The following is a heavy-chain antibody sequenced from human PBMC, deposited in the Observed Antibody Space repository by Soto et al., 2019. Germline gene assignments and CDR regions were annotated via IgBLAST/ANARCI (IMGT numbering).Heavy chain of an antibody. D-gene: IGHD1-1*01. CDR3: ASGNRGYDYYGMVV. CDR2: ISAYNGNT. J-gene: IGHJ6*02. V-gene: IGHV1-18*04. Sequence: ASVKVSCKASGYTFTSYGISWVRQAPGQGLEWMGWISAYNGNTNYAQKLQGRVTMTTDTSTSTAYMELRRLRSDDTAVYYCASGNRGYDYYGMVVWCQGTTVTVSS. CDR1: GYTFTSYG.